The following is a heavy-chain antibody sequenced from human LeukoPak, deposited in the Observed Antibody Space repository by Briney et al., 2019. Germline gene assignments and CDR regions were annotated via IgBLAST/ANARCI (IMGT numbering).Heavy chain of an antibody. D-gene: IGHD5-18*01. Sequence: GGSLRLSCAASGFTFSSYWMSWVRQAPGKGLEWVANIKEDGSKKYYVDSAKGRFTISRDNAKNSLYLQMNSLRAEDTAVYYCARDRWGYSYGGDWGQGTLVTVSS. J-gene: IGHJ4*02. CDR1: GFTFSSYW. CDR3: ARDRWGYSYGGD. CDR2: IKEDGSKK. V-gene: IGHV3-7*01.